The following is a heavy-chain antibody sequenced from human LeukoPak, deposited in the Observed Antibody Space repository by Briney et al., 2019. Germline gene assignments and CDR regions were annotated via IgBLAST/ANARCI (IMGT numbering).Heavy chain of an antibody. V-gene: IGHV1-8*01. Sequence: ASVKVSCKAAGYTVTSYDINWVRQATGQGLEWMGWMNPNSGNTGYAQKFQGRVTMTRNTSISTAYMELSSLRSEDTAVYYCARFPNYDFWSGYYSVDYWGQGTLVIVSS. CDR1: GYTVTSYD. CDR3: ARFPNYDFWSGYYSVDY. CDR2: MNPNSGNT. J-gene: IGHJ4*02. D-gene: IGHD3-3*01.